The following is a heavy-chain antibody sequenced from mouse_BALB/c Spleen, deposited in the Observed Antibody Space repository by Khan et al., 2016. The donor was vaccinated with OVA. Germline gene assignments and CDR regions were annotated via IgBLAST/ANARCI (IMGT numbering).Heavy chain of an antibody. J-gene: IGHJ4*01. CDR3: ARQGRRAMDY. Sequence: EVELVESGGGLVKPGGSLKLSCAASGFTFSDYYMYWVRQTPEKRLEWVATISDGGGYPYYPDSVKGRFTTSRDKAKINLYLQMSSMKSEDTAMYYCARQGRRAMDYWGQGTSVTVSS. CDR1: GFTFSDYY. CDR2: ISDGGGYP. V-gene: IGHV5-4*02.